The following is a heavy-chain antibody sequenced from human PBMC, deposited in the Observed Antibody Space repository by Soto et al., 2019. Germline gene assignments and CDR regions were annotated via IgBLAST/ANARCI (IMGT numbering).Heavy chain of an antibody. CDR2: DYSDST. V-gene: IGHV4-59*08. CDR3: ATYRRGEGGRGY. J-gene: IGHJ4*02. CDR1: GGSVSSHH. Sequence: QVQLQESGPGLVKPSETLSLTCTVSGGSVSSHHWTWIRQPPGKGLEWIGDYSDSTSYSPSLKSRVPQTADTATDQFPQKLCSVPAADAAVYSCATYRRGEGGRGYWGQGTLVTVSS. D-gene: IGHD3-16*01.